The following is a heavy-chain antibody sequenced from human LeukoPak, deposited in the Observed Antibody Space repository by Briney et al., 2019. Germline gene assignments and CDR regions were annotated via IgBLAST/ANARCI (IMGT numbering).Heavy chain of an antibody. CDR3: ARDPGSGYEEHFDY. J-gene: IGHJ4*02. CDR2: ISSSGSTM. CDR1: GFIFSDYY. Sequence: SLRLSCAASGFIFSDYYMSWIRPAPGKGLEWVSYISSSGSTMYYTDSVKGRFTISRDNAKDSLYLQMNSLRAEDTAVYYCARDPGSGYEEHFDYWGQGTLVTVSS. D-gene: IGHD5-12*01. V-gene: IGHV3-11*01.